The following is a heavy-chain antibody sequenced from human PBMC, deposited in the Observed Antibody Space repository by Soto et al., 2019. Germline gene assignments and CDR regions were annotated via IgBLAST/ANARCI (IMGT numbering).Heavy chain of an antibody. V-gene: IGHV4-34*01. J-gene: IGHJ3*02. D-gene: IGHD2-15*01. CDR2: INHSGST. Sequence: AETLSLTCAVYGGSFSGYYWSWIRQPPGKVLEWIGEINHSGSTNYNPSLKSRVTISVDTSKNQFSLKLSSVTAADTALYYCASSYCSGGSCFDAFDIWGQGTMVTVSS. CDR3: ASSYCSGGSCFDAFDI. CDR1: GGSFSGYY.